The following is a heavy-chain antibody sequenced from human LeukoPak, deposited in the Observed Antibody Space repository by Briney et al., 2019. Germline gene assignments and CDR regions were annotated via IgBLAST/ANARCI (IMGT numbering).Heavy chain of an antibody. Sequence: ETLSLTCAVYGGSFSGYYWSWIRQAPGKGLEWVSSFGTRSTSIYHAGSVKGRFAISRDNAKNSLYLQMNSLRAEDTALYYCAREVSEGFDFWGQGTLVTVSS. CDR1: GGSFSGYY. D-gene: IGHD3-22*01. J-gene: IGHJ4*02. V-gene: IGHV3-21*01. CDR3: AREVSEGFDF. CDR2: FGTRSTSI.